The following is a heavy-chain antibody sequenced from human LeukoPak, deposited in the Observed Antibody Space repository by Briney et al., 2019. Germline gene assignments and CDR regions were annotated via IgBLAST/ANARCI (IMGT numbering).Heavy chain of an antibody. V-gene: IGHV4-59*08. CDR3: ARNLYSSGWYGFFDY. CDR1: GESISGFY. Sequence: SETLSLTCTVSGESISGFYWNWIRQPPGKGLEWIGYIYYSGSTNYNPSLKSRVTISIDTSENQFSLKLSSVTAADTAVYYCARNLYSSGWYGFFDYWGQGTLVTVSS. J-gene: IGHJ4*02. D-gene: IGHD6-19*01. CDR2: IYYSGST.